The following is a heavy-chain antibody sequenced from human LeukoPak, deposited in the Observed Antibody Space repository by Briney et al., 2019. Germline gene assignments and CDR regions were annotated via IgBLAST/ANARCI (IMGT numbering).Heavy chain of an antibody. CDR3: ARDPRYYGSGSYPAFDI. V-gene: IGHV4-39*07. D-gene: IGHD3-10*01. CDR2: IYYSGST. CDR1: GGSISSSSYY. Sequence: SETLSLTCTVSGGSISSSSYYWGWIRQPPGKGLEWIGSIYYSGSTYYNPSLRSRVTISVDTSKNQFSLKLSSVTAADTAVYYCARDPRYYGSGSYPAFDIWGQGTMVTVSS. J-gene: IGHJ3*02.